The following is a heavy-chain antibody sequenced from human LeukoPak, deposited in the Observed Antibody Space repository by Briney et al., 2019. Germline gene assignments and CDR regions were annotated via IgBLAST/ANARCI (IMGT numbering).Heavy chain of an antibody. CDR2: IYYSGST. V-gene: IGHV4-31*03. D-gene: IGHD3-3*01. CDR3: ARGLGNYYDFWSGFGMDV. CDR1: GGSISSSGYY. Sequence: SETLSPTCTVSGGSISSSGYYWSWIRQHPGKGLEWIGYIYYSGSTYYNPSLKSRVTISVDTSKNQFSLKLSSVTAADTAVYYCARGLGNYYDFWSGFGMDVWGQGTTVTVSS. J-gene: IGHJ6*02.